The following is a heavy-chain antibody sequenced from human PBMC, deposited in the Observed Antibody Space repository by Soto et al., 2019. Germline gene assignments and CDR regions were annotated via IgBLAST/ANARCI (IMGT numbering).Heavy chain of an antibody. J-gene: IGHJ4*02. CDR3: AKRMYFDY. CDR2: ISGSGGTT. V-gene: IGHV3-23*01. Sequence: EVQLLESGGGLVQPGGSLRLSCAASGFTFSNYVMSWVRQAPGKGLEWVSAISGSGGTTYYADSVKGRFTISRDNSKNTLYLQMNSLRAEDKAVYYCAKRMYFDYWGQGTLVIVSS. CDR1: GFTFSNYV.